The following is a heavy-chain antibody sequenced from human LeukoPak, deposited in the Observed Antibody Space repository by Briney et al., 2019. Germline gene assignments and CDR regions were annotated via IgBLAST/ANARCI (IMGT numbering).Heavy chain of an antibody. Sequence: PSETLSLTCTVSGGSTSSYYWSWIRQPPGKGLEWIGYIFTSGSTNYNPSLRSRVSMSLDTSKNQFSLKLNSVTAADTAVYYCARKQSYFDYWGQGALVTVSS. CDR3: ARKQSYFDY. CDR1: GGSTSSYY. J-gene: IGHJ4*02. CDR2: IFTSGST. V-gene: IGHV4-4*09.